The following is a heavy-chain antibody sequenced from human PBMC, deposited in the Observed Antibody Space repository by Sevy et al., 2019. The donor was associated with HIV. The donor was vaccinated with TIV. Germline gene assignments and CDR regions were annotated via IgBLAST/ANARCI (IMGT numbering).Heavy chain of an antibody. CDR1: GYTFTSYY. CDR3: ARVYYYDYSGPGY. Sequence: ASVKVSCEASGYTFTSYYIHWVRQAPGQGLEWMGIINPSGGSTSYAQKFQGRVTMNRDTSTSTVYMDLRSLRSDDTAVYYCARVYYYDYSGPGYWGQGTLVTVSS. D-gene: IGHD3-22*01. J-gene: IGHJ4*02. V-gene: IGHV1-46*01. CDR2: INPSGGST.